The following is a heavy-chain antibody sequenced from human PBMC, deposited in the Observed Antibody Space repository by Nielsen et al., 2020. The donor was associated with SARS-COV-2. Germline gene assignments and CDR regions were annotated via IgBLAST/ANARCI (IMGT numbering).Heavy chain of an antibody. CDR1: GGTFSSYA. CDR3: ARDQTLAGGNWFDP. V-gene: IGHV1-69*13. J-gene: IGHJ5*02. CDR2: IIPIFGTA. D-gene: IGHD6-19*01. Sequence: SSVKVSCKASGGTFSSYAISWVRQAPGQGLEWMGGIIPIFGTANYAQKFQGRVTITADESTSTAYMELSSLRSEDTAVYYCARDQTLAGGNWFDPWGQGTLVTVSS.